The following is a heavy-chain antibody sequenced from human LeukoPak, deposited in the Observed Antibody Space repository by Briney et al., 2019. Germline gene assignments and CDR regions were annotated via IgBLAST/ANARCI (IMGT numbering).Heavy chain of an antibody. V-gene: IGHV4-59*01. CDR2: IYYSGST. CDR1: GGSISSYC. D-gene: IGHD3-10*01. Sequence: SETLSLTCTVSGGSISSYCWSWIRQPPGKGLEWIGYIYYSGSTNYNPSLKSRVTISVDTSKNQFSLKLSSVTAADTAVYYCARVFETKLWFGELLGWFDPWGQGTLVTVSS. J-gene: IGHJ5*02. CDR3: ARVFETKLWFGELLGWFDP.